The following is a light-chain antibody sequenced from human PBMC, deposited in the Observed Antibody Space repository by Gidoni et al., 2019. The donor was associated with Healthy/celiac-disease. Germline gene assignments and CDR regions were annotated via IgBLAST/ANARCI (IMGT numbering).Light chain of an antibody. V-gene: IGKV1-39*01. CDR2: AAS. J-gene: IGKJ2*01. CDR1: QSISSY. Sequence: DIQMTHSPSSLSASVGDRVTITCRASQSISSYLNWYQQKQGKAPKLLIYAASSLQRGVPSRFCGSGSGTDFTLTISSLQPEDFATYYCQQSYSTPPATFGQGTKLEIK. CDR3: QQSYSTPPAT.